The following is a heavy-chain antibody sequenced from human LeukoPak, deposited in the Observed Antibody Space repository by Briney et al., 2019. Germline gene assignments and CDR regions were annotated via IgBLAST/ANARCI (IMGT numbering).Heavy chain of an antibody. J-gene: IGHJ4*02. V-gene: IGHV4-59*08. CDR3: ARNGYGSGSSY. CDR1: GGYISSYY. CDR2: IYYSGST. Sequence: SETLSLTCTVSGGYISSYYWSWIRQPPGKGLEWIGYIYYSGSTHYNPSLKSRVPISVDTSKNQFSLKLSSVTAADTAVYYCARNGYGSGSSYWGQGTLVTVSS. D-gene: IGHD3-10*01.